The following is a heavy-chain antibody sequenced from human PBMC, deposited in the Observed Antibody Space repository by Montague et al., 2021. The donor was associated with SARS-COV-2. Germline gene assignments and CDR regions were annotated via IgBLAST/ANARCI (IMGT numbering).Heavy chain of an antibody. CDR3: ARNPWYYYDSSGYYLDY. CDR2: INHSGST. CDR1: GGSFSGYY. Sequence: SETLSLTCAVYGGSFSGYYWSWIRQPPGKGLEWIGEINHSGSTNYNPSLKSRVTISVDTSKNQFSLKLSSVTAADTAVYYRARNPWYYYDSSGYYLDYWSQGTLVTVSS. D-gene: IGHD3-22*01. J-gene: IGHJ4*02. V-gene: IGHV4-34*01.